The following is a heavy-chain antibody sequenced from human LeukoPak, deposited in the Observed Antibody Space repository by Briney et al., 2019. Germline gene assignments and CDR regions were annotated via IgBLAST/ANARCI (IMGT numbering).Heavy chain of an antibody. CDR1: GFTLSSYV. CDR3: ARGDCSSSSCSGFYGMDV. D-gene: IGHD2-2*01. V-gene: IGHV3-23*01. Sequence: PGGSLRLSCEASGFTLSSYVMGWVRQAPGKGLEWVSLISGGGGSTYYADSVKGRFTVSRDNSKNTLYMELNSLRAEDTAVHYCARGDCSSSSCSGFYGMDVWGQGTTVTVSS. CDR2: ISGGGGST. J-gene: IGHJ6*02.